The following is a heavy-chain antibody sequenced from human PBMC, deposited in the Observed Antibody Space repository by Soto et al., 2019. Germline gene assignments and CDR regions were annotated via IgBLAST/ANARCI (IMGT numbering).Heavy chain of an antibody. CDR2: IYPGDSDT. D-gene: IGHD2-21*02. CDR3: ARYPTLPDCFFHGMDV. J-gene: IGHJ6*02. Sequence: GESLKISCKGSGYTFTNYCSRWVRQIPGKGLEWMGIIYPGDSDTRYSQYFQGQVTISADRSISTAYLQWSNLKASDTGMYYCARYPTLPDCFFHGMDVWGQGT. CDR1: GYTFTNYC. V-gene: IGHV5-51*01.